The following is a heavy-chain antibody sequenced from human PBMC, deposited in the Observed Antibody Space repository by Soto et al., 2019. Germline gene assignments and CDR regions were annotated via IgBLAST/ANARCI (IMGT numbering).Heavy chain of an antibody. Sequence: QVQLVQSGAEVKKPGASVKGSCKASGYTFTSYGISWVRQAPGQGLEWMGWISADNGNTNYAQKLQGRVTMTTDTSTSTAYRELRSIRSDDTAVYYCARDRGAYGMDVWGQGTTVTVSS. CDR1: GYTFTSYG. V-gene: IGHV1-18*01. J-gene: IGHJ6*02. CDR3: ARDRGAYGMDV. CDR2: ISADNGNT.